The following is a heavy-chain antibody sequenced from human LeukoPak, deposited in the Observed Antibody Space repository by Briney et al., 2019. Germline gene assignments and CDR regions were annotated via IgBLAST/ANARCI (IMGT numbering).Heavy chain of an antibody. J-gene: IGHJ3*02. CDR1: GGSISSGGHS. D-gene: IGHD6-6*01. CDR2: IYHSGSGST. Sequence: SETLSLTCTVSGGSISSGGHSWSWIRQPPGKGLEWIGYIYHSGSGSTYYNPSLKSRVTILLDTSRNQFSLKLSSVSAADTAVYYCASFIEYTSSDAFDIWGQGTMVTVSS. V-gene: IGHV4-30-2*01. CDR3: ASFIEYTSSDAFDI.